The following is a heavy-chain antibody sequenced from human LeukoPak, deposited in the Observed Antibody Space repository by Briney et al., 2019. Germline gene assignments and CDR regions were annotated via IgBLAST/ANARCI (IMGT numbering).Heavy chain of an antibody. J-gene: IGHJ5*01. CDR3: ARDASSWSAFDS. D-gene: IGHD6-19*01. CDR1: GYTFSGYS. Sequence: ASVKVSCKASGYTFSGYSMHWVRQAPGQGPEWMGRINPNSGVTYYAQKFQGRVTMTSDTSITTAYMELSSLTSDDTATYYCARDASSWSAFDSGGQGTLVIVSS. CDR2: INPNSGVT. V-gene: IGHV1-2*06.